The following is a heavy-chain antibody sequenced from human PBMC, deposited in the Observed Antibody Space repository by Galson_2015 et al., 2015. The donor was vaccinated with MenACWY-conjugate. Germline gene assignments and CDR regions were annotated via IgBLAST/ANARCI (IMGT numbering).Heavy chain of an antibody. V-gene: IGHV5-51*01. Sequence: QSGAEVKKPGESLKISCKGSGYSFSTYWIAWVRQLPGKGLEWMGLISPGDSNTRYSPAFPGQVTISADKSISTAYLQLHSLQASDTAMYYCARHPPGGRGMDVWGQGTTVTVSS. CDR2: ISPGDSNT. J-gene: IGHJ6*02. CDR1: GYSFSTYW. CDR3: ARHPPGGRGMDV. D-gene: IGHD1-26*01.